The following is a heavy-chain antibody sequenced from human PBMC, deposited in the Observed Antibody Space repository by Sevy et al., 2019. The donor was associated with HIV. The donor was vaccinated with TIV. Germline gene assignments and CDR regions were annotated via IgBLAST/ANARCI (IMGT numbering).Heavy chain of an antibody. CDR2: IKSKNDGGTA. CDR3: ATDRSWFDP. J-gene: IGHJ5*02. V-gene: IGHV3-15*01. Sequence: GGSLRLSCAASGLTFTSAWMSWVRQAPEKGLEWVGRIKSKNDGGTADYAAPVKGRFTILRDDSQNTIYLQMNSLESEETGVYYCATDRSWFDPWGQGTLVTVSS. CDR1: GLTFTSAW.